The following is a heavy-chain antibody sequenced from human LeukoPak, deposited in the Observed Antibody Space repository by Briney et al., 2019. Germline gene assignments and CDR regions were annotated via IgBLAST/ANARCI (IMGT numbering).Heavy chain of an antibody. CDR1: GFTFSNYW. V-gene: IGHV3-74*01. D-gene: IGHD3-3*01. Sequence: GGSLRLSCAASGFTFSNYWMHWVRQAPGKGLVWVSLINSDGSSTIYADSVKGRFTFSRDNAKNTPYLQMNSLRAEDTAVYYCARGLTIFGVVNDAFDFWGQGTMATVSS. J-gene: IGHJ3*01. CDR2: INSDGSST. CDR3: ARGLTIFGVVNDAFDF.